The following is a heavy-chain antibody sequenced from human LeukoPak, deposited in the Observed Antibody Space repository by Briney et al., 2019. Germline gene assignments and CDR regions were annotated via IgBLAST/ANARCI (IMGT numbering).Heavy chain of an antibody. Sequence: SETLSLTCTVSGASISPDYWSWIRQPPGKGLEFIGYVYYTGGTNYNPSLKSRVTISVDTSKNQFSLKLISVTAADTAVYRCARLAKVESRSLAHYFDTWGQGALVTVSP. D-gene: IGHD1-26*01. CDR1: GASISPDY. CDR3: ARLAKVESRSLAHYFDT. CDR2: VYYTGGT. V-gene: IGHV4-59*01. J-gene: IGHJ4*02.